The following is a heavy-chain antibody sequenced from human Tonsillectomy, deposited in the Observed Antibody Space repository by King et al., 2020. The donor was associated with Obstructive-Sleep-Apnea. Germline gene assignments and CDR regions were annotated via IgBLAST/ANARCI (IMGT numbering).Heavy chain of an antibody. CDR1: GDSIGRTTYY. V-gene: IGHV4-39*07. CDR2: IYYSGST. D-gene: IGHD4-23*01. Sequence: QLQESGPGLVKPSETLSLTCSVSGDSIGRTTYYWDWIRQPPGKGLEYIGSIYYSGSTYYNPSLKSRVTISVDTSKNQFSLKLNSVTAADTAVYYWATDRGYGGNPGGFDNWGQGTLVTVSS. J-gene: IGHJ4*02. CDR3: ATDRGYGGNPGGFDN.